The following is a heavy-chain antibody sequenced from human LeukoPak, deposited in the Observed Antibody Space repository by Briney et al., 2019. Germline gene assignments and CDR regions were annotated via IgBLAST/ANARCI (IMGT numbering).Heavy chain of an antibody. CDR1: GFTFSSYA. Sequence: GGSLRLSCAASGFTFSSYAMHWVRQAPGKGLEWVAVISYDGSNKYYADSVKGRFTISRDNSKNTLHLQMNSLRAEDTAVYYCVREPRSMATIVKDAFDIWGQGTMVTVSS. D-gene: IGHD5-24*01. CDR3: VREPRSMATIVKDAFDI. J-gene: IGHJ3*02. CDR2: ISYDGSNK. V-gene: IGHV3-30*04.